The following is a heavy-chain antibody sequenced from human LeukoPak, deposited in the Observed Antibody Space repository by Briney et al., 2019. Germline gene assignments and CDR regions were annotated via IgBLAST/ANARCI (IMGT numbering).Heavy chain of an antibody. D-gene: IGHD6-13*01. Sequence: GGSLRLSCAASGFTFSSYAMSWVRQAPGKGLEWVSAISGSGGSTYYADSVKGRFTISRDNSKNTLYLQMNSLRAEDTALYYCAKGQIAAAGPPYFDYWGQGTLVTVSS. CDR1: GFTFSSYA. CDR3: AKGQIAAAGPPYFDY. J-gene: IGHJ4*02. V-gene: IGHV3-23*01. CDR2: ISGSGGST.